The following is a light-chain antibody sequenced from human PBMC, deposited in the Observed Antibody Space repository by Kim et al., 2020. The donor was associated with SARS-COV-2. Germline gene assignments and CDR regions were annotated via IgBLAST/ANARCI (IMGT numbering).Light chain of an antibody. J-gene: IGLJ2*01. CDR2: QDP. Sequence: VAPGQKASSTGRGDNVRDNYVFWAQQKPAESPVLGIYQDPKRPSGSPERFSASNSGNTATLTMGGTQATDEADYYGQAWDSGTAVVFGGGTQLTVL. CDR1: NVRDNY. CDR3: QAWDSGTAVV. V-gene: IGLV3-1*01.